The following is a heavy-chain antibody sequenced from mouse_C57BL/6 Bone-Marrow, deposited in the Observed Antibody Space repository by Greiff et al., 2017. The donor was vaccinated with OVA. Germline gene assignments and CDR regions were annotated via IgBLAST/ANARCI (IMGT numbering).Heavy chain of an antibody. Sequence: EVQLVESGGGLVQPGGSLSLSCAASGFTFTDYYMSWVRQPPGKALEWLGFIRNKANGYTTEYSASVKGRFTISRDNSQSILYLQMNALRAEDSATYYCARFLYDHYAMDYWGQGTSVTVSS. D-gene: IGHD2-12*01. CDR1: GFTFTDYY. V-gene: IGHV7-3*01. J-gene: IGHJ4*01. CDR2: IRNKANGYTT. CDR3: ARFLYDHYAMDY.